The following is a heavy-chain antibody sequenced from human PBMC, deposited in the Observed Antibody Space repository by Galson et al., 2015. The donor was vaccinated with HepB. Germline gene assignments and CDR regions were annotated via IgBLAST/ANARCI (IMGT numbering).Heavy chain of an antibody. V-gene: IGHV1-18*01. CDR2: ISVYNGNT. D-gene: IGHD1-1*01. CDR3: ARDYMMSTRYWLDP. Sequence: SVKVSCKASGYTFINYGINWVRQAPGQGLEWMGWISVYNGNTNYAQKFQGRVTMTTDTSTSTAYMELRSLRSDDTAVYYCARDYMMSTRYWLDPWGQGTLVTVSS. CDR1: GYTFINYG. J-gene: IGHJ5*02.